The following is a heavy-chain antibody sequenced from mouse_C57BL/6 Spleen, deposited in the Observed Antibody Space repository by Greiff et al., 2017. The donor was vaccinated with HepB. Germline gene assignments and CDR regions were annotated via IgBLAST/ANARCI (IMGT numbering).Heavy chain of an antibody. Sequence: QVQLQQPGAELVKPGASVKLSCKASGYTFTSYWMQWVKQRPGQGLEWIGEIDPSDSYTNYNQKFKGKATLTVDTSSSTAYMQLSSLTSEDSAVYYCARGHYGNPNYYAMDYWGQGTSVTVSS. J-gene: IGHJ4*01. V-gene: IGHV1-50*01. CDR3: ARGHYGNPNYYAMDY. CDR1: GYTFTSYW. CDR2: IDPSDSYT. D-gene: IGHD2-1*01.